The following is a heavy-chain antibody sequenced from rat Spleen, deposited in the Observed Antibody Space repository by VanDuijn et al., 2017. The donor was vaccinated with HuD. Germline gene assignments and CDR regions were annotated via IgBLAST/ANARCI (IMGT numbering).Heavy chain of an antibody. J-gene: IGHJ4*01. CDR1: GFTFSDYY. Sequence: EVQLVESDGGLVQPGRSLKLSCAASGFTFSDYYMAWVRQAPTKGLEWVATISYDGSSTYYRDSVKGRFTISRDNAKSTLYLQMDSLRSEDTATYYCARHEANWEGDYVMDAWGQGASVTVSS. CDR3: ARHEANWEGDYVMDA. V-gene: IGHV5-29*01. CDR2: ISYDGSST. D-gene: IGHD5-1*01.